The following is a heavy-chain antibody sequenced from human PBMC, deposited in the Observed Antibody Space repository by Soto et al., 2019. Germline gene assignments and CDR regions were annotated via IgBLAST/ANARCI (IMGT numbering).Heavy chain of an antibody. CDR1: GFTFISYA. J-gene: IGHJ6*02. V-gene: IGHV3-23*01. D-gene: IGHD3-10*02. CDR2: ISGSAGSI. CDR3: ASNMVFGEYGMDV. Sequence: GGSLRVSCAASGFTFISYAMSWVRQAPGKGLEWVSAISGSAGSIYYADSVKGRFTISRDNSMNTLYLQMNSLRAEDTAVYYCASNMVFGEYGMDVCGQGTTVTVSS.